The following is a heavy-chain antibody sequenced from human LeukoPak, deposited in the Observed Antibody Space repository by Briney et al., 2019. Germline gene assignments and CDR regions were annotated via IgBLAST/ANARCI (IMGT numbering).Heavy chain of an antibody. CDR1: GGSISPYY. J-gene: IGHJ4*02. D-gene: IGHD1-1*01. CDR3: ARVGDWNDLVY. CDR2: ILCSGTT. Sequence: SETLSLTCTVSGGSISPYYWSWIRQTPGKGLEWIGYILCSGTTTNYNPSLKSRVTISVDTSKNQFSLKLSSVTAADTAVYYCARVGDWNDLVYWGQGTLVTVSS. V-gene: IGHV4-59*01.